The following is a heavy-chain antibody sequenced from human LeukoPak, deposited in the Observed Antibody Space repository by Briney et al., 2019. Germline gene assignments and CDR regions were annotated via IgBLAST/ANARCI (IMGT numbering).Heavy chain of an antibody. J-gene: IGHJ4*02. V-gene: IGHV4-38-2*02. CDR2: IYQSETA. D-gene: IGHD3-10*01. CDR1: GYSISSGYF. CDR3: ARERGY. Sequence: SETLSLTCTVSGYSISSGYFWGWMRQPPGKGLEWIGSIYQSETAHYNPSLKSRVTISVDTSKNQFSLKLSSVTAADTAVYYCARERGYWGQGTLVTVSS.